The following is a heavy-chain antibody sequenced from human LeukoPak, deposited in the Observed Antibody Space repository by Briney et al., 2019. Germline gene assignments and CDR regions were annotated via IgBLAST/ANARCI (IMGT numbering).Heavy chain of an antibody. J-gene: IGHJ4*02. CDR1: GYTFIYYY. CDR2: FNLNSGGT. V-gene: IGHV1-2*02. CDR3: TRGGDHDGPNYFDY. Sequence: ASVTVSFTASGYTFIYYYMHWGRQAQGHGIEWLGWFNLNSGGTHDVQKFQGRVTMTRDTSISTAYMELSSLRSDDTAVYYCTRGGDHDGPNYFDYWGQGTPVTVSS. D-gene: IGHD3-10*01.